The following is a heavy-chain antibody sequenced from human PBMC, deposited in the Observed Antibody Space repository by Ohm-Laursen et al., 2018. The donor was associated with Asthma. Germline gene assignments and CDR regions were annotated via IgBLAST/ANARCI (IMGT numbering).Heavy chain of an antibody. Sequence: SLRLSCSASGFTFSSYAMSWVRQAPGKGLEWVSAISGSGDSTYYADSVKGRFTISRDNSKNTLYLQMNSLRAEDTAVYYCATSGATRGDWFDPWGQGTLVTVSS. CDR2: ISGSGDST. V-gene: IGHV3-23*01. D-gene: IGHD1-26*01. J-gene: IGHJ5*02. CDR3: ATSGATRGDWFDP. CDR1: GFTFSSYA.